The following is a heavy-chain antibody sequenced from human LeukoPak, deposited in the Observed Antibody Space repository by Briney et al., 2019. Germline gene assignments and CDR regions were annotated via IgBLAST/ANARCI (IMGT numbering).Heavy chain of an antibody. Sequence: SETLSLTCTVSGRSISSSRYFWGWIRQPPGKGLEWIGSIYYSGSTYFNPSLKSRVTISVDTSKNQLSLKVSSVTAADTAVYYCARHRRSREGYYYGSVDYWGQGTLVTVSS. CDR1: GRSISSSRYF. CDR3: ARHRRSREGYYYGSVDY. J-gene: IGHJ4*02. D-gene: IGHD3-10*01. CDR2: IYYSGST. V-gene: IGHV4-39*01.